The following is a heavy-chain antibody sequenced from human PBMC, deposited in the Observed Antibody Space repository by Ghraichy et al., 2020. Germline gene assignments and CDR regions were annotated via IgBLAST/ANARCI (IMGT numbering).Heavy chain of an antibody. Sequence: LSLTCAASGFTFSSYSVTWVRQAPGKGLEWVSSISSSSSSIYYADSLKGRFTISRDNAKNSLYLQMNSLRAEDTAVYYCARNLYGITASYYYYGMYVWGQGTTVTVSS. CDR2: ISSSSSSI. V-gene: IGHV3-21*01. CDR1: GFTFSSYS. D-gene: IGHD1-20*01. J-gene: IGHJ6*02. CDR3: ARNLYGITASYYYYGMYV.